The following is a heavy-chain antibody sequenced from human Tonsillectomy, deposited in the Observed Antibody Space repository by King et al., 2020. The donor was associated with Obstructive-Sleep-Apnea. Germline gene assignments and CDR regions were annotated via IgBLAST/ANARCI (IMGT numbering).Heavy chain of an antibody. D-gene: IGHD2-21*02. Sequence: QLVQSGGGVVQPGRSLRLSCAASGFTFSSYGMHWVRQAPGKGLEWVAVISYDGSNKYYADSVKGRFTISRDNSKNTLYLQMNSLRAEGTAVYYCAKDSRGYCGGDCYLDYWGQGTLVTVSS. V-gene: IGHV3-30*18. CDR2: ISYDGSNK. CDR1: GFTFSSYG. CDR3: AKDSRGYCGGDCYLDY. J-gene: IGHJ4*02.